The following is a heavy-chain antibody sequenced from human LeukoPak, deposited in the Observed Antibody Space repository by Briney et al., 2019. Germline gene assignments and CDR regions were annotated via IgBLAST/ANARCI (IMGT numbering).Heavy chain of an antibody. V-gene: IGHV3-21*04. CDR2: ISSSSSYI. Sequence: GGSLRLSCAASGFTFSNYWMHWVRQAPGKGLEWVSSISSSSSYIYYADSVKGRFTISRDNSKNTLYLQMNSLRAEDTAVYYCARDLVGATGYWGQGTLVTVSS. CDR3: ARDLVGATGY. J-gene: IGHJ4*02. D-gene: IGHD1-26*01. CDR1: GFTFSNYW.